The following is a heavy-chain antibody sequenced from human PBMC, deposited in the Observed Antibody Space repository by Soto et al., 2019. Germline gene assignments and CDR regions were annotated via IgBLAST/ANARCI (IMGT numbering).Heavy chain of an antibody. V-gene: IGHV3-21*01. D-gene: IGHD3-16*02. CDR3: AREGPYDYVWGSYRLLDY. Sequence: PGGSLRLSCAASGFTFSSYSMNWVRQAPGKGLEWVSSISSSSSYIYYADSVKGRFTISRDNAKNSLYLQMNSLRAEDTAVYYCAREGPYDYVWGSYRLLDYWGQGTLVTVSS. CDR1: GFTFSSYS. J-gene: IGHJ4*02. CDR2: ISSSSSYI.